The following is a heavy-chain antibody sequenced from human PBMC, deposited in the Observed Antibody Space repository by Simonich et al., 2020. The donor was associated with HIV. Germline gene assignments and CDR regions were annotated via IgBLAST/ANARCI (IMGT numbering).Heavy chain of an antibody. CDR3: AREDLRSGSHYRYFDS. D-gene: IGHD3-3*01. Sequence: QVQLVQSGAEVKKPGASLKVSCKASGSPFTGCYMYGVRQAPGQGLEWMGRINPNSGGTNYAQKFQGRVTMTRDTSISTAYMELSRLRSDDTAVYYCAREDLRSGSHYRYFDSWGQGTLVTVSS. CDR2: INPNSGGT. V-gene: IGHV1-2*06. CDR1: GSPFTGCY. J-gene: IGHJ4*02.